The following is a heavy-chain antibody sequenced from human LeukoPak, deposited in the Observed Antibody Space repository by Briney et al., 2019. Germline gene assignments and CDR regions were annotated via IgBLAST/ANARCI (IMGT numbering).Heavy chain of an antibody. CDR1: GYSISSGYF. D-gene: IGHD3-16*02. CDR2: INHSGST. J-gene: IGHJ4*02. Sequence: SETLSLTCTVSGYSISSGYFWGWIRQPPGKGLEWIGEINHSGSTNYNPSLKSRVTISVDTSKNQFSLKLSSVTAADTAVYYCARVRDYVWGSYRIFDYWGQGTLVTVSS. V-gene: IGHV4-38-2*02. CDR3: ARVRDYVWGSYRIFDY.